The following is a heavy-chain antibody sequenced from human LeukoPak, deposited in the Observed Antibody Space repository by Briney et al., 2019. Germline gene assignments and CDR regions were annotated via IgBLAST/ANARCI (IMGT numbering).Heavy chain of an antibody. CDR2: IDKTTYPT. CDR3: AKYEGATIPGWYNDY. V-gene: IGHV3-23*05. Sequence: GGSLRLSCAASGFIFSDYAMGWVRQAPGKGLEWVSTIDKTTYPTFYADSVKGRFTISRDNSKNILYLQMNSLRTEDTAVYFCAKYEGATIPGWYNDYWGQGVLVTVSS. D-gene: IGHD6-19*01. CDR1: GFIFSDYA. J-gene: IGHJ4*02.